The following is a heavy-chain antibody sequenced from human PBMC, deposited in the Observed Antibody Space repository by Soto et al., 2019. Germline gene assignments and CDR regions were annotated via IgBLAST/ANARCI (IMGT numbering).Heavy chain of an antibody. V-gene: IGHV1-18*01. Sequence: QVQLVQSGAEVKKPGASVKVSCKASGYTFTSYGISWVRQAPGRGLEWMGWISAYNGNTNYAQKLQGRVTMTTDTSTSTAYMVLRSLRSDDTAVYYCARFSGSYTPSYYYYGMDVWGQGTTVTVSS. J-gene: IGHJ6*02. CDR1: GYTFTSYG. CDR2: ISAYNGNT. CDR3: ARFSGSYTPSYYYYGMDV. D-gene: IGHD1-26*01.